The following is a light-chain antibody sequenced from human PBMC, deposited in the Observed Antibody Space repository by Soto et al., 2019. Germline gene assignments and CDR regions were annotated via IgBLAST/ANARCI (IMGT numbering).Light chain of an antibody. V-gene: IGKV4-1*01. Sequence: DIVMTQSPDSLAVSLGERATINCKSSQSILYSPNNKNYLAWYQQKPGQPPKLLIYWASTRESGVPDRFSGSASGTDFTLTISSLQAEEVAVYYCQQYYISPLTFGPGTKVDIK. CDR2: WAS. CDR3: QQYYISPLT. CDR1: QSILYSPNNKNY. J-gene: IGKJ3*01.